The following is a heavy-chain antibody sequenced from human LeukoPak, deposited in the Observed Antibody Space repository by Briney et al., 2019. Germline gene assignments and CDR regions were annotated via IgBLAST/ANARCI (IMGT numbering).Heavy chain of an antibody. V-gene: IGHV3-21*01. CDR1: GFTFSSYS. D-gene: IGHD3-10*01. J-gene: IGHJ5*02. CDR2: MSSSSSYI. CDR3: ARLLDTYYYGSGPTGWFDP. Sequence: GGSLRLSCAASGFTFSSYSMNWVRQAPGKGLEWVSSMSSSSSYIYYADSVKGRFTISRDNAKNSLYLQMNSLRAEDTAVYYCARLLDTYYYGSGPTGWFDPWGQGTLVTVSS.